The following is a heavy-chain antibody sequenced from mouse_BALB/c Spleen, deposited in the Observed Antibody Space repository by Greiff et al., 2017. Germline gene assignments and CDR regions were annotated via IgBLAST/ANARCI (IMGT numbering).Heavy chain of an antibody. CDR3: ARGYYDYDTGYAMDY. Sequence: EVHLVESGPGLVKPSQSLSLTCTVTGYSITSDYAWNWIRQFPGNKLEWMGYISYSGSTSYNPSLKSRISITRDTSKNQFFLQLNSVTTEDTATYYCARGYYDYDTGYAMDYWGQGTSVTVSS. CDR1: GYSITSDYA. D-gene: IGHD2-4*01. V-gene: IGHV3-2*02. J-gene: IGHJ4*01. CDR2: ISYSGST.